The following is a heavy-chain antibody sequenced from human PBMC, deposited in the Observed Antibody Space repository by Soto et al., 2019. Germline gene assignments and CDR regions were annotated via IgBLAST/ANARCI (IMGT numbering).Heavy chain of an antibody. CDR1: GYTFTSYG. J-gene: IGHJ5*02. CDR2: ISAYNGNT. D-gene: IGHD6-19*01. Sequence: ASVKVSCKASGYTFTSYGISWVRQAPGQGLEWMGWISAYNGNTNYAQKLQGRVTMTTDTSTSTAYMELRSLRSDDTAVYYCARVVAVAGNNWFDPWGQGTLVTVST. V-gene: IGHV1-18*01. CDR3: ARVVAVAGNNWFDP.